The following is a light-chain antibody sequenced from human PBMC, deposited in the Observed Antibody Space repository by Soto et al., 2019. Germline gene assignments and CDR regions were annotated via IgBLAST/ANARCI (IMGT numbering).Light chain of an antibody. Sequence: QSVLTQPPSVSGAPGQRVTISCTGSSSNIGAGYDVHWYQQLPGTAPKLLIYGNSNRPSGVRDRFSGSKSGTSASLAITGLQAEDEADYYCQSYDSSLSGPVVFGGGTKLTVL. CDR1: SSNIGAGYD. CDR2: GNS. CDR3: QSYDSSLSGPVV. V-gene: IGLV1-40*01. J-gene: IGLJ2*01.